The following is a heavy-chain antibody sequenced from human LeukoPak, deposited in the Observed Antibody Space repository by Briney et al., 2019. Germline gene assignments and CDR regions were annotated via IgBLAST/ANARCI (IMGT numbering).Heavy chain of an antibody. CDR2: IYTSGST. CDR3: ARTTRFEYSSSWSNYYYMDV. Sequence: SETLSLTCTVSGGSISSYYWSWIRQPAGKGLEWIGRIYTSGSTNYNPSLKSRVTISVDTSKNQFSLKLSSVTAADTAAYYCARTTRFEYSSSWSNYYYMDVWGKGTTVTVSS. J-gene: IGHJ6*03. V-gene: IGHV4-4*07. CDR1: GGSISSYY. D-gene: IGHD6-6*01.